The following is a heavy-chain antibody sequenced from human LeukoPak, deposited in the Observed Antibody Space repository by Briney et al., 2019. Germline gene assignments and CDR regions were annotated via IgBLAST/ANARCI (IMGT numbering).Heavy chain of an antibody. V-gene: IGHV1-69*05. CDR1: GGTFSSYA. CDR3: ARGGCSSTSCYTRPYYFDY. D-gene: IGHD2-2*02. Sequence: SVKVSCKASGGTFSSYAISWVRQAPGQGLEWMGGIIPIFGTANYAQKFQGRVTITTDESTSTAYMELSSLRSEDTAVYYCARGGCSSTSCYTRPYYFDYWGQGTLVTVSS. CDR2: IIPIFGTA. J-gene: IGHJ4*02.